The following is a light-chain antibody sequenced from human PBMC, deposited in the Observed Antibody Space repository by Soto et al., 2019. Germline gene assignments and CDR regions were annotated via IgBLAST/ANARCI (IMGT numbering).Light chain of an antibody. CDR3: QQSDSTPPFT. CDR1: QSISSY. V-gene: IGKV1-39*01. Sequence: DIQMTQSPSSLSASVGDRVTITCRASQSISSYLNWYQQKPGKAPKLLIYAASSLQSGVPSRFSGSGSGTDFTLTISSLQPEDFATYYCQQSDSTPPFTFGPGTKADIK. CDR2: AAS. J-gene: IGKJ3*01.